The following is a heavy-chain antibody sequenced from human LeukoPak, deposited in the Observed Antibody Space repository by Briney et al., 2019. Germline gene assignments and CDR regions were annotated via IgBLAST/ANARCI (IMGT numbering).Heavy chain of an antibody. D-gene: IGHD3-3*01. CDR1: GFTFSSYW. V-gene: IGHV3-7*01. CDR2: IKQDGSEK. J-gene: IGHJ3*02. Sequence: GGSLRLSCAASGFTFSSYWMSWVRQAPGKGLEWVANIKQDGSEKYYVDSVKGRFTISRDNAKNSLYLQMNSLRAEDTAVYYCARVLFDFWSGYYFAFDIWGQGTMVTVSS. CDR3: ARVLFDFWSGYYFAFDI.